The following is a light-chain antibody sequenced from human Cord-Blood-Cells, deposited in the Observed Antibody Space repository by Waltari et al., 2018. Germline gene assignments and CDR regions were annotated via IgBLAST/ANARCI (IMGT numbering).Light chain of an antibody. Sequence: DIQLTQSTSFLSASVGDRVTITCRASQVISSYLAWYQQKPGKAPKLLIYAASTLQSGVPSRFSGSGSGTEFTLTISSLQPEDFATYYCQQLKTSGFGQGTKVEIK. CDR1: QVISSY. CDR2: AAS. V-gene: IGKV1-9*01. J-gene: IGKJ1*01. CDR3: QQLKTSG.